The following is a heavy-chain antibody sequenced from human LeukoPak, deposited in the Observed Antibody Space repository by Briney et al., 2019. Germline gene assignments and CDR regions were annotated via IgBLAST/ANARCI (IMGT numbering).Heavy chain of an antibody. CDR2: IYTSGST. V-gene: IGHV4-61*02. CDR3: ARGGYCSSTSCLNWFDP. J-gene: IGHJ5*02. D-gene: IGHD2-2*01. Sequence: SETLSLTCTVSGGSISSGSYYWSWIRQPAGKGLEWIGRIYTSGSTNYNPSLKSRVTISVDTSKNQFSLKLSSVTAADTAVYYCARGGYCSSTSCLNWFDPWGQGTLVTVSS. CDR1: GGSISSGSYY.